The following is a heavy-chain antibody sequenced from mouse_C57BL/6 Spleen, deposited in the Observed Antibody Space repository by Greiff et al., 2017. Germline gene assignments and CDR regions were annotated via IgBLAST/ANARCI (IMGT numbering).Heavy chain of an antibody. CDR2: INPNYGTT. CDR1: GYSFTDYN. CDR3: ASPPMYDYGEEYYAMDD. J-gene: IGHJ4*01. D-gene: IGHD2-4*01. V-gene: IGHV1-39*01. Sequence: EVQLQQSGPELVKPGASVKISCKASGYSFTDYNMNWVKQSNGKSLEWIGVINPNYGTTSYNQKFKGKATLTADQSSSTAYMQITSLTSEDSAVYYCASPPMYDYGEEYYAMDDWGQGTSVTVSS.